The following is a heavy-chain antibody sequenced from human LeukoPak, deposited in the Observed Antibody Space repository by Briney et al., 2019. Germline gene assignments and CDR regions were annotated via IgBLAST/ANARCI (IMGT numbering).Heavy chain of an antibody. CDR2: INWNSDSI. CDR3: AINGGGDSGYGNFDY. CDR1: GFTFDDYA. D-gene: IGHD5-12*01. Sequence: GGSLRLSCAVSGFTFDDYAMHWVRQVPGKGLEGVSGINWNSDSIGYADSVKGRFTTSRDNDKNSLYLQMNSLRAEDTAFYYCAINGGGDSGYGNFDYWGQGTLVTVSS. J-gene: IGHJ4*02. V-gene: IGHV3-9*01.